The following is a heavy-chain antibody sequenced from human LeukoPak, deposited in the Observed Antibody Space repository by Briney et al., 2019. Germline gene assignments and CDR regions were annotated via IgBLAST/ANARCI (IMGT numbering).Heavy chain of an antibody. V-gene: IGHV3-30*03. Sequence: GGSLRLSCAASGFAFSSHGMSWVRQAPGKGLEWVAIISYDGSNEYYADSVKGRFTISRDNSKNTLYLQMNSLRAEDTAVYYCARPAQYYFDYWGQGTLVTVSS. CDR2: ISYDGSNE. CDR3: ARPAQYYFDY. J-gene: IGHJ4*02. CDR1: GFAFSSHG.